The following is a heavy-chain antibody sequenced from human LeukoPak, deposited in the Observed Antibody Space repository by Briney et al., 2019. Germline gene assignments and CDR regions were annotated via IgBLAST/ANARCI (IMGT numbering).Heavy chain of an antibody. CDR3: ARADSSGWYLDY. V-gene: IGHV3-21*01. Sequence: GGSLRLSCAASGFTFSSYSMNWVRQAPGKGLEWVSSISSSSSYIYYADSVKGRFTISRDNAKNSLYLQMNSLRAEDTAVYYCARADSSGWYLDYWGQGTLVTVSS. CDR1: GFTFSSYS. CDR2: ISSSSSYI. D-gene: IGHD6-19*01. J-gene: IGHJ4*02.